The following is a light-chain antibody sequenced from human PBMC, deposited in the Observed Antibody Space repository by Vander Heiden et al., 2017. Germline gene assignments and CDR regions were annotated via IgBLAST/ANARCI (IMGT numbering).Light chain of an antibody. CDR3: SSYTSSSTLYV. Sequence: QSALTQPASVSGSPGQSITISCTGTSSYVGGYNYVSWYQQHPGKAPKLMIYDVSNRPSGVSNRFSGSKYGNTASLTISGLQAEDEADYYCSSYTSSSTLYVFGTGTKVTVL. CDR2: DVS. V-gene: IGLV2-14*01. CDR1: SSYVGGYNY. J-gene: IGLJ1*01.